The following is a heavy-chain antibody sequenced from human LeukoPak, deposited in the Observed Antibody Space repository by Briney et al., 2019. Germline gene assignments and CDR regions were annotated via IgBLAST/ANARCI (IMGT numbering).Heavy chain of an antibody. V-gene: IGHV4-39*01. Sequence: SETLSLTCTVSGGSISSNNYYWGWIRQPPGKGLEWIGSLYYSGSAYYNPSLKSRVTISVDASKNQFSLKLSSVTAADTGVYYGARTYDYIWGSFRSHSFDSWGQGTLVTVSS. CDR2: LYYSGSA. J-gene: IGHJ4*02. D-gene: IGHD3-16*02. CDR1: GGSISSNNYY. CDR3: ARTYDYIWGSFRSHSFDS.